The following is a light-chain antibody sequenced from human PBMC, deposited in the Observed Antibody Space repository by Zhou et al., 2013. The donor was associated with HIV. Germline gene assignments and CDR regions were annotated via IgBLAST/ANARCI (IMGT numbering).Light chain of an antibody. CDR2: KAS. CDR1: QSISSW. Sequence: IRLTQSPSSLSASTGDRVTITCRASQSISSWLAWYQQKPGKAPKLLIYKASNLESGVPSRFSGSGSGTEFALTISSLQPDDFATYYCQQYNSYPWTFGQGTKVEIK. CDR3: QQYNSYPWT. J-gene: IGKJ1*01. V-gene: IGKV1-5*03.